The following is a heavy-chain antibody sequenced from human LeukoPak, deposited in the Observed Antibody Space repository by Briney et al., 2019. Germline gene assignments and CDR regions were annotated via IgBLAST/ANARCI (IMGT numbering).Heavy chain of an antibody. CDR2: ISGGGDST. D-gene: IGHD2-15*01. J-gene: IGHJ4*02. CDR1: GFIFGKYA. V-gene: IGHV3-23*01. Sequence: GGSLRLSCVGSGFIFGKYAMTWVRQAPGKGLEWVSTISGGGDSTWNADSVKGRFTVSRDNSKNTLYLQMSSLRVEDTAVYYCAKRGSSETRWYPFDYWGQGTLVTVSS. CDR3: AKRGSSETRWYPFDY.